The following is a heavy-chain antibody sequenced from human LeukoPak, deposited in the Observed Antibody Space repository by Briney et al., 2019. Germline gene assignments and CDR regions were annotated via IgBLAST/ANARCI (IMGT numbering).Heavy chain of an antibody. D-gene: IGHD3-10*01. Sequence: PWASVKVSCKASGGTFSSYAISWVRQAPGQGLEWMGGIIPIFGTANYAQKFQGRVTITADESTSTAYMELSSLRSEDTAVYYRARDLDGSGNKGHYYYYMDVWGKGTTVTISS. CDR2: IIPIFGTA. CDR3: ARDLDGSGNKGHYYYYMDV. CDR1: GGTFSSYA. J-gene: IGHJ6*03. V-gene: IGHV1-69*13.